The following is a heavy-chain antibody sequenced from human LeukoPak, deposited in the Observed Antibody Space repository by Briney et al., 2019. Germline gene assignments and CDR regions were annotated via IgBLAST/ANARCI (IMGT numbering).Heavy chain of an antibody. CDR3: ATSYYDILTGYRPLAY. Sequence: ASVKVSCKASGYTFTNFGISWVRQAPGQGLEWMGWITPYNGNTNYAQTLQGRVTMTEDTSTDTAYMELSSLRSEDTAVYYCATSYYDILTGYRPLAYWGQGTLLTVSS. D-gene: IGHD3-9*01. CDR2: ITPYNGNT. V-gene: IGHV1-18*01. CDR1: GYTFTNFG. J-gene: IGHJ4*02.